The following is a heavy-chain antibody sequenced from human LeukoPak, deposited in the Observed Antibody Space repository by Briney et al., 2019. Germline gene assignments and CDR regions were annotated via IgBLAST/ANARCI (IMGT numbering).Heavy chain of an antibody. CDR3: ARKFSSGGWLIDS. CDR2: ISYDGSNK. V-gene: IGHV3-30-3*01. CDR1: GFTFSTYA. Sequence: GGSLRLSCAASGFTFSTYAMHWVRHAPGKGLEWVAVISYDGSNKYHADSVKGRFTISRDNSKNTLYLQMNSLRVEDTAVYYCARKFSSGGWLIDSWGQGTLVTVSS. D-gene: IGHD3-9*01. J-gene: IGHJ4*02.